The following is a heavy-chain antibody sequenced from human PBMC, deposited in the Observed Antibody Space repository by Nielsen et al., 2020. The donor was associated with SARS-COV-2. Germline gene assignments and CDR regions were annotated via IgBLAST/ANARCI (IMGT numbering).Heavy chain of an antibody. J-gene: IGHJ4*02. CDR1: GFPFDDYG. D-gene: IGHD6-19*01. Sequence: GESLKISCAASGFPFDDYGMSWVRQAPGKGLEWVAVIWYDGSNKYYADSVKGRFTISRDNSKNTLYLQMNSLRAEDTAVYYCAREGIAVAGTGQGFDYWGQGTLVTVSS. CDR2: IWYDGSNK. V-gene: IGHV3-33*08. CDR3: AREGIAVAGTGQGFDY.